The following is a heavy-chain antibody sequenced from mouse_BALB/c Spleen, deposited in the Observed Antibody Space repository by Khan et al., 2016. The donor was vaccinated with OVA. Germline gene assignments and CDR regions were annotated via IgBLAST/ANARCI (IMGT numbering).Heavy chain of an antibody. Sequence: QIQLVQSGPELKKPGETVRISCKVSGYTFTTAGIQWVQKMPGKGLKWIGWINTHSGVPKYAEDFKGRFAFSLEISVNTAYLQITNLNNEDTATXICASGGAAYYRDDGGAMEYWGQGTSVTVSS. J-gene: IGHJ4*01. D-gene: IGHD2-14*01. CDR2: INTHSGVP. CDR1: GYTFTTAG. V-gene: IGHV9-4*02. CDR3: ASGGAAYYRDDGGAMEY.